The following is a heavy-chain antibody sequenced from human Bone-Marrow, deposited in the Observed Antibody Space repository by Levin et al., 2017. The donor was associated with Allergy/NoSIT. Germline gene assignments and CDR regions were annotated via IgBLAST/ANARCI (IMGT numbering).Heavy chain of an antibody. CDR2: VSYSGTT. Sequence: TPSETLSLTCIVSGDSVSSGTNYWAWMRQPPGTELEWIGSVSYSGTTYYNPSLTSRVSLFVDTSKNQFSLKLSAVTAADTALYYCARVCSGGRCLDSWGQGTLVTVSS. V-gene: IGHV4-39*01. J-gene: IGHJ4*02. CDR1: GDSVSSGTNY. CDR3: ARVCSGGRCLDS. D-gene: IGHD2-15*01.